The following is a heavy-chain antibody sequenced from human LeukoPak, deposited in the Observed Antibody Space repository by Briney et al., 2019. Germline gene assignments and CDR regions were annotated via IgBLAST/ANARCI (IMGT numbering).Heavy chain of an antibody. CDR2: IYYSGST. D-gene: IGHD2-8*01. CDR3: GRARRYCTNGVCYTWGNWFDP. CDR1: GGSISSGDYY. V-gene: IGHV4-30-4*08. Sequence: SETLSLTCTVSGGSISSGDYYWSWIRQPPGKGLEWIGYIYYSGSTYYNPSLKSRVTISVDTSKNQFSLKLSSVTAADTAVYYCGRARRYCTNGVCYTWGNWFDPWGQGTLVTVSS. J-gene: IGHJ5*02.